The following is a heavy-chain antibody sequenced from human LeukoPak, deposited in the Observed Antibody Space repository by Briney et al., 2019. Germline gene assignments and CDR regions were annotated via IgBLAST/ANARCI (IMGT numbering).Heavy chain of an antibody. Sequence: GGSLRLSCAASGFTFSSYAMSWVRQAPGKGLEWVSAISGSGGSTYYADSVKGRFTISRDNSKNTLYLQMNSLRAEDKAVYYCAKEGGYRYLPPYYYYMDVWGKGTTVTVSS. CDR3: AKEGGYRYLPPYYYYMDV. V-gene: IGHV3-23*01. CDR2: ISGSGGST. J-gene: IGHJ6*03. D-gene: IGHD5-18*01. CDR1: GFTFSSYA.